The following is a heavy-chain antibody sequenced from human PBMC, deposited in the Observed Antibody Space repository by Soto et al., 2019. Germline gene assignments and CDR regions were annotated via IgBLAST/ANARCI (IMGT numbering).Heavy chain of an antibody. J-gene: IGHJ4*02. V-gene: IGHV3-23*01. D-gene: IGHD5-18*01. CDR2: ISGSGGST. CDR3: AKDTGVDTAMVTGY. CDR1: GFTFSSYA. Sequence: XVSLRLSCAASGFTFSSYAMSWVRQAPGKGLEWVSAISGSGGSTYYADSVKGRFTISRDNSKNTLYLQMNSLRAEDTAVYYCAKDTGVDTAMVTGYWGQGTLVTVSS.